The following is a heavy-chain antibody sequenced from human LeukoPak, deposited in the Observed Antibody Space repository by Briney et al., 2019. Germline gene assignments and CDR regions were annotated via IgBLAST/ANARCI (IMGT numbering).Heavy chain of an antibody. CDR2: ISSSSSYI. Sequence: GGSLRRSCADSGFTFSSYSMNGVRQAPGKGLEWVSSISSSSSYIYYADSVKGRFTISRDNAKNSLYLQMNSLRAEDTAVYYCAREEFATIGNWFDPWGQGTLVTVSS. V-gene: IGHV3-21*01. J-gene: IGHJ5*02. D-gene: IGHD5-12*01. CDR3: AREEFATIGNWFDP. CDR1: GFTFSSYS.